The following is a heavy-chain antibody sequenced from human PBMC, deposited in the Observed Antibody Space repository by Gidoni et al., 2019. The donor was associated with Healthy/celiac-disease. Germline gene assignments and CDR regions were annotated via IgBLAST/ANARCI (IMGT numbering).Heavy chain of an antibody. J-gene: IGHJ5*02. Sequence: QVQLQESGPGLVKPSQTLSLTCTVSGGSISSGGYYWSWIRQHPGKGLEWIGYIYYSGSTYYNPSLKSRVTISVDTSKNQFSLKLSSVTAADTAVYYCARQGYSNDDSNWFDPWGQGTLVTVSS. V-gene: IGHV4-31*03. CDR2: IYYSGST. CDR1: GGSISSGGYY. CDR3: ARQGYSNDDSNWFDP. D-gene: IGHD4-4*01.